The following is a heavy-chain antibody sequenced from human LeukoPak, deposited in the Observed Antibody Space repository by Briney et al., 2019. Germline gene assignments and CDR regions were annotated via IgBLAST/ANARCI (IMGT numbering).Heavy chain of an antibody. CDR3: ARHEYYYDSSGYYYYYYMDV. CDR2: INHSGST. Sequence: PSETLSLTCAVYGGSFSGYYWSWIRQPPGKGLEWIGEINHSGSTNYNPSLKSRVTISVDTSKNQFSLKLSSVTAADTAVYYCARHEYYYDSSGYYYYYYMDVWGKGTTVTISS. CDR1: GGSFSGYY. V-gene: IGHV4-34*01. J-gene: IGHJ6*03. D-gene: IGHD3-22*01.